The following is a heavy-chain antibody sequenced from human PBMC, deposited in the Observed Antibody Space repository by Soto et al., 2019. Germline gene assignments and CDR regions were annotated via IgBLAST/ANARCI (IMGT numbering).Heavy chain of an antibody. CDR2: IYPGDSDT. V-gene: IGHV5-51*01. CDR1: GYSFTSYW. CDR3: ARREHGSGSFNWFDP. D-gene: IGHD3-10*01. J-gene: IGHJ5*02. Sequence: GESLNISCKGSGYSFTSYWIGWVRQMPGKGLEWMGIIYPGDSDTRYSPSFQGQVTISADKSISTAYLQWSSLKASDTAMYYCARREHGSGSFNWFDPWGQGTLVTGSS.